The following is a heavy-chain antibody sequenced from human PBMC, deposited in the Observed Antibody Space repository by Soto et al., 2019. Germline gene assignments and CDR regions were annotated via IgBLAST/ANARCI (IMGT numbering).Heavy chain of an antibody. CDR2: INPSGGST. CDR1: GYTFTSYY. Sequence: GASVKVSCKASGYTFTSYYMRWVRQAPGQGLEWMGIINPSGGSTSYAQKFQGRVTMTRDTSTSTVYMELSSLRSEDTAVYYCAREYCSGGSCYSSWFDPWGQGTLVTVSS. D-gene: IGHD2-15*01. J-gene: IGHJ5*02. V-gene: IGHV1-46*01. CDR3: AREYCSGGSCYSSWFDP.